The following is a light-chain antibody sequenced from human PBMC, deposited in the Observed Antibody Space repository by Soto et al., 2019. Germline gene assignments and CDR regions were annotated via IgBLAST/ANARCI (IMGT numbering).Light chain of an antibody. J-gene: IGKJ1*01. CDR1: QSVSSTY. V-gene: IGKV3-20*01. Sequence: EIVLTQSPGTLSLSPGERATLSCRASQSVSSTYLAWYQQKPGQAPRLLIYGASSRTTGIPDRFSGSGSGTDFTRTISRLEPEDFAVYYCQQYVSSPWTFGQGTKVEI. CDR3: QQYVSSPWT. CDR2: GAS.